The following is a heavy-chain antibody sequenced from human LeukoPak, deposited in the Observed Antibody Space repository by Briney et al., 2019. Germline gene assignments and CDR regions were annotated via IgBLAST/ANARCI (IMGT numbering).Heavy chain of an antibody. D-gene: IGHD1-7*01. CDR2: ISGSGVST. V-gene: IGHV3-23*01. J-gene: IGHJ4*02. CDR1: GFRFSSYA. CDR3: ARGSITGTMSTPSPFFHY. Sequence: PGGSLRLSCAASGFRFSSYAMSWVRQAPGKGLEWVSAISGSGVSTYYADSVKGRFTISRDNSKNTLFLQMNSLRAEDTAVYYCARGSITGTMSTPSPFFHYWGQGTLVTVSS.